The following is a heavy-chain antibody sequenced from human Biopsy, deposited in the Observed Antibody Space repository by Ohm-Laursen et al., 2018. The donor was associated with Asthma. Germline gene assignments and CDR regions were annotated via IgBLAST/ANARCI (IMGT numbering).Heavy chain of an antibody. V-gene: IGHV3-30*18. Sequence: SLRLSCATSGFVFRSHAMHWVRQAPGKGLEWVAVVSYDGGVAHYADSMKGRFTISRDNAKSTLYLQMNRLRTDDTAVYYCAKRRGYSDLTDFDHWGQGTLVTVSS. D-gene: IGHD3-3*01. CDR2: VSYDGGVA. J-gene: IGHJ4*02. CDR1: GFVFRSHA. CDR3: AKRRGYSDLTDFDH.